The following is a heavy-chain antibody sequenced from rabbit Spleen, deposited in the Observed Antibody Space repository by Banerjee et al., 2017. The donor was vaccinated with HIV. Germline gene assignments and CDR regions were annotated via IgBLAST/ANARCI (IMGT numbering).Heavy chain of an antibody. D-gene: IGHD4-1*01. Sequence: QEQLVESGGGLVQPGGSLTLTCKASGFDFSSYGVSWVRQAPGKGLEWIGYIDPVFGYTYYASWVNGRFSVSRENTQNTVYLQLSSLTAADTATYFCVREVAARFNLWGQGTLVTVS. CDR2: IDPVFGYT. V-gene: IGHV1S47*01. CDR1: GFDFSSYG. J-gene: IGHJ4*01. CDR3: VREVAARFNL.